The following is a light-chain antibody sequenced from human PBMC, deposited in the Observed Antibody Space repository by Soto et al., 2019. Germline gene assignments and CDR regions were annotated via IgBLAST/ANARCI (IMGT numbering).Light chain of an antibody. J-gene: IGKJ1*01. CDR1: QGISSY. Sequence: DIQLTQSPSFLSASVGDRVTITCRASQGISSYLTWYQQKPGKAPKVLIYAASTLQSGVPSRFSGSGSGTEFTLTISSLQPEDFATYYCQQSYSTPRTFGQGTKVEIK. CDR3: QQSYSTPRT. V-gene: IGKV1-9*01. CDR2: AAS.